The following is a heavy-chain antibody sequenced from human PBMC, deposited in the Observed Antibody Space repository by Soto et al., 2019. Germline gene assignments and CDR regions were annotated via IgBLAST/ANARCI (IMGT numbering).Heavy chain of an antibody. CDR3: GSVFER. J-gene: IGHJ4*02. V-gene: IGHV3-74*01. CDR1: GFSLTNHW. Sequence: GGSLRLSCAASGFSLTNHWMHWVRQAPGKGLVWASRINGDGSGTSYADSVKGRFTISRDDVKNSVYLQMNSLRAEDTAVYYCGSVFERWGQGTLVTVSS. D-gene: IGHD3-16*01. CDR2: INGDGSGT.